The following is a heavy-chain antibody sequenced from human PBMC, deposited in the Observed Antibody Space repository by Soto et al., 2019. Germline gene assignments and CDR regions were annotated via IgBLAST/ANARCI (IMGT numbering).Heavy chain of an antibody. CDR2: IDPSDSYT. J-gene: IGHJ6*02. CDR3: ARLGYPYYYYGMDV. V-gene: IGHV5-10-1*01. Sequence: EVQLVQSGAEVKKPGESLRISCKGSGYSFSSYWISCVRQMPGKGLEWMGRIDPSDSYTNYSPSFQGHDTITADKSISTAYLQWSSLKASETAMYYCARLGYPYYYYGMDVWGQGTTVTVSS. CDR1: GYSFSSYW. D-gene: IGHD5-12*01.